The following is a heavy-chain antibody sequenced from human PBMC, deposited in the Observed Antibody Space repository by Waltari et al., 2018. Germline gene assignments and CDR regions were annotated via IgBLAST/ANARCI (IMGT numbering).Heavy chain of an antibody. D-gene: IGHD1-1*01. CDR1: GFTFSRHG. Sequence: QVQLVESGGGVVQTGRCLRLSCAASGFTFSRHGMHGVRQVTGKGLGWVAVIWYDGSNKSYADSVKGRFTISRDNSKNTLYLQMNSLRAEDTAVYYCARDMWKDYYMDVWGKGTTVTVSS. V-gene: IGHV3-33*01. CDR2: IWYDGSNK. CDR3: ARDMWKDYYMDV. J-gene: IGHJ6*03.